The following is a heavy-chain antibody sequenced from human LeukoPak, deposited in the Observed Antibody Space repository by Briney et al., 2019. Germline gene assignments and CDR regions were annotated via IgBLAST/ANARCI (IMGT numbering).Heavy chain of an antibody. CDR1: EFPFGTSG. Sequence: GGSLRLSCAASEFPFGTSGMNWFRQAPGKGLEWVSFIGSSSAPIYYADSVKGRFTISRDNAKNSLFLQMNSLRVDDRAIYYCGSRWFDWGQGTLVTVSS. CDR2: IGSSSAPI. V-gene: IGHV3-48*01. D-gene: IGHD4-23*01. J-gene: IGHJ4*02. CDR3: GSRWFD.